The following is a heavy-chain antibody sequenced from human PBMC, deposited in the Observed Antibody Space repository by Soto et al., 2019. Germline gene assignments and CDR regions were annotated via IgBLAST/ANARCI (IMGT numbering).Heavy chain of an antibody. J-gene: IGHJ5*02. D-gene: IGHD3-10*01. V-gene: IGHV1-18*01. CDR1: GDTFTNFG. Sequence: HLVQSGPEVKKPGASITVSCKTSGDTFTNFGLSGVRQAPGQGLEWMGWIATYNSNRHYAQKFQGRLTLTTDTSTSTAYMELKSLRYDDTAVYYCATVLRGVVNWFDPWGQGTLVTVSS. CDR2: IATYNSNR. CDR3: ATVLRGVVNWFDP.